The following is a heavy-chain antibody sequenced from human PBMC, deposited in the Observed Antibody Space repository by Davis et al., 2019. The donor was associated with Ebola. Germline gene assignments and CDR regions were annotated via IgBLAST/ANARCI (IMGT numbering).Heavy chain of an antibody. CDR2: VYFSGSA. CDR3: ANDDY. CDR1: GGSFSGYY. J-gene: IGHJ4*02. D-gene: IGHD5-12*01. V-gene: IGHV4-59*01. Sequence: MPSETLSLTCTVSGGSFSGYYWSWMRQSPGKGLEWIGYVYFSGSATYSPSLENRATMSIDTSKNQVSLKLTSVTPADTAVYYCANDDYWGQGILVTVSS.